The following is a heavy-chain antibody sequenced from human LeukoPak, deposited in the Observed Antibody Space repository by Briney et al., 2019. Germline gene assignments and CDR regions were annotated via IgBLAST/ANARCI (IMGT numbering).Heavy chain of an antibody. CDR2: ISGSGGGT. CDR1: GFTFSRYA. J-gene: IGHJ4*02. Sequence: PGGSLRLSYVVSGFTFSRYAMNWVRQAPGKGLEWVSGISGSGGGTYYADSVKGRFTISRDNSKNTLYLQMNSLRAEDTAVYYCAKTLYYTSSSGSDYWGQGTLVTVSS. V-gene: IGHV3-23*01. CDR3: AKTLYYTSSSGSDY. D-gene: IGHD6-6*01.